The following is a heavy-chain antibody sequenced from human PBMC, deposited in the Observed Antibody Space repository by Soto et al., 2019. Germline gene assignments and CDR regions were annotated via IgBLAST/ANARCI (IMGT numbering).Heavy chain of an antibody. V-gene: IGHV3-23*01. J-gene: IGHJ4*02. CDR2: ISGSGGST. CDR3: AKVIGPYGEAY. CDR1: GFTFSSYA. D-gene: IGHD4-17*01. Sequence: GGSLRLSCSASGFTFSSYAMSWVRQAPGKGLEWVSAISGSGGSTYYADSVKGRFTISRDNSKNTLYPQMNSLRAEDTAVYYCAKVIGPYGEAYWVQGTLVTVSS.